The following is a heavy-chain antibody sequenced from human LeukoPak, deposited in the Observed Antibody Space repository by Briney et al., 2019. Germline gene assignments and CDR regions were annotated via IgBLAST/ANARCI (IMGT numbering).Heavy chain of an antibody. CDR3: ARDIRRPRGWFDP. J-gene: IGHJ5*02. CDR2: IYYSGST. Sequence: PSETLSLTCTVSGGSISSSSYHWGWIRQPPGKGLEWIGSIYYSGSTYYNPSLKSRVTISVDTSKNQFSLKLSSVTAADTAVYYCARDIRRPRGWFDPWGQGTLVTVSS. CDR1: GGSISSSSYH. V-gene: IGHV4-39*02. D-gene: IGHD3-16*01.